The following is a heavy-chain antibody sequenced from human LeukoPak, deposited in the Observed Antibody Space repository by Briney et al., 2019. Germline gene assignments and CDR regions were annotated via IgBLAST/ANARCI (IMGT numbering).Heavy chain of an antibody. CDR2: IWYDGSNK. CDR1: GFTFSSYG. D-gene: IGHD6-13*01. V-gene: IGHV3-33*08. J-gene: IGHJ4*02. CDR3: ARGHSSSWYDGPLDY. Sequence: PGGSLRLSCAASGFTFSSYGMHWVRQAPGKGLEWVAVIWYDGSNKYYADSVKGRFTISRDNSKNTLYLQMNSLRAEDTAVYYCARGHSSSWYDGPLDYWGQGTLVTVSS.